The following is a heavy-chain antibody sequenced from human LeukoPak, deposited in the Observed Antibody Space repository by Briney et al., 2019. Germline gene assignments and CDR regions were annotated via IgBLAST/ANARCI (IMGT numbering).Heavy chain of an antibody. CDR1: GGSFSGYY. J-gene: IGHJ6*02. Sequence: PSETLSLTCAVYGGSFSGYYWSWIRQPPGKGLEWVSAISGSGGSLYHADSVKGRFTVSRDNSKNTLYLQMNSLRAEDTAVYYCAKWDYYYGLDVWGQGTTVTVSS. V-gene: IGHV3-23*01. CDR2: ISGSGGSL. CDR3: AKWDYYYGLDV.